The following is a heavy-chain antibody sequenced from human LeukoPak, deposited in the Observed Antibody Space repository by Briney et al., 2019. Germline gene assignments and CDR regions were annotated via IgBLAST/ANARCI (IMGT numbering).Heavy chain of an antibody. CDR1: GYTFTSYA. CDR2: INVGNGNT. CDR3: ARGPYSGYVH. D-gene: IGHD5-12*01. J-gene: IGHJ4*02. Sequence: GASVKVSCKASGYTFTSYAMHWVRQAPGQRLEWMGWINVGNGNTKYSQEFQGRVTISRDTSASTAYMELSSLRSEDTAVYYCARGPYSGYVHWGRGTLVTVSS. V-gene: IGHV1-3*03.